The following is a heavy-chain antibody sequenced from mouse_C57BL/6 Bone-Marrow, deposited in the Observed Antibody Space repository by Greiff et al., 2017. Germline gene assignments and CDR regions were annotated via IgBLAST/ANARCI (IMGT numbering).Heavy chain of an antibody. Sequence: EVKLMESGGGLVKPGGSLKLSCAASGFTFSSYGMSWVRQTPDKRLEWVATISSGGSYTYYPDSVKGRFTISRDNAKNTLYLQMSSLKSEDTAMYYCARTPTTVGYAMDYWGQGTSVTVSS. CDR3: ARTPTTVGYAMDY. D-gene: IGHD1-1*01. J-gene: IGHJ4*01. V-gene: IGHV5-6*03. CDR1: GFTFSSYG. CDR2: ISSGGSYT.